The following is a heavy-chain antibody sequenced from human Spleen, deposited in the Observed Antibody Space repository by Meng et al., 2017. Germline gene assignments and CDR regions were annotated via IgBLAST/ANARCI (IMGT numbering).Heavy chain of an antibody. J-gene: IGHJ4*02. CDR1: GYTLSSDG. CDR3: ATRGNPYLNC. CDR2: INTYNGKT. V-gene: IGHV1-18*01. Sequence: QGQMGQCGAEVKNPGASVKVSCEASGYTLSSDGFSWVRQAPGQGLEWLGWINTYNGKTDYAQKFQGRITMTTDTFTSTAYMELRSLRSDDTAVYYCATRGNPYLNCWGQGTLVTVSS.